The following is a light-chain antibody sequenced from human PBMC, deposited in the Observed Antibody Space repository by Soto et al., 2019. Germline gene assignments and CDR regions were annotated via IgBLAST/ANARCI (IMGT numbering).Light chain of an antibody. CDR1: QSVSSSY. CDR2: GAS. J-gene: IGKJ5*01. Sequence: EIVLTQSPGTLSLSPGARATLSCRASQSVSSSYLAWYQQKPGQAPRLLIYGASSRATGIPDRFSGSGSGTDFTLTISRLEPEDFAMYYCHQYGISPPVTFGQGTRLEI. V-gene: IGKV3-20*01. CDR3: HQYGISPPVT.